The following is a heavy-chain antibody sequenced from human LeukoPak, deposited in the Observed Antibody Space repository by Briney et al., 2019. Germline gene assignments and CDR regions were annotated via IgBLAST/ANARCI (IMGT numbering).Heavy chain of an antibody. Sequence: ASVTVSFKASGYMFTIYGMTWVGQAPGQGLEWMGWIRAYNGNTNYAQKLQGRVTMTTDTSTSTAYMELRSLRSDDTAVYYCARDRGSGWYSGAFDIWGQGTMVTVSS. CDR2: IRAYNGNT. V-gene: IGHV1-18*01. CDR3: ARDRGSGWYSGAFDI. CDR1: GYMFTIYG. D-gene: IGHD6-19*01. J-gene: IGHJ3*02.